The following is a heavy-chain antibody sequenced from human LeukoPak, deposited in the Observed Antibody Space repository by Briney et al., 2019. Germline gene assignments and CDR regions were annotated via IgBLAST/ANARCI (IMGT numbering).Heavy chain of an antibody. CDR1: GDSLSSNSAA. J-gene: IGHJ5*02. Sequence: SQTLSLTCALSGDSLSSNSAAWNWIRQSPSRGLEWLGRTYYRSKWHNDYAVSVKSRITIHPDTSKNQFSLQLNSVTPEDTAVYYCARDAEGYSSSWYYWFDPWGQGTLVTVSS. CDR3: ARDAEGYSSSWYYWFDP. CDR2: TYYRSKWHN. V-gene: IGHV6-1*01. D-gene: IGHD6-13*01.